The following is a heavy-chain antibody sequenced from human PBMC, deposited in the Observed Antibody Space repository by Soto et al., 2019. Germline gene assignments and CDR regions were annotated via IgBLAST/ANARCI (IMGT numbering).Heavy chain of an antibody. V-gene: IGHV3-23*01. CDR3: AKVPRYDYVCVSYPQIRPGCMDV. Sequence: GGSLRLSCAASGFTFSSYAMSWVRQAPGKGLEWVSAISGSGGSTYYADSVKGRFTISRDNSKNTLYLQMNSLRAEDTAVYYCAKVPRYDYVCVSYPQIRPGCMDVSCPG. D-gene: IGHD3-16*02. CDR1: GFTFSSYA. J-gene: IGHJ6*02. CDR2: ISGSGGST.